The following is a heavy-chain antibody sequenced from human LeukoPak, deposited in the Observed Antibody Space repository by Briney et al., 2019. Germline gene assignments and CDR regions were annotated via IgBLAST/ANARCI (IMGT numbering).Heavy chain of an antibody. Sequence: ASVKVSCKASGYTFTSYGISWVRQAPGQGLEWMGWINAYNGNTNYAQKLQGRVTMTTDTSTSTAYMELRSLRSDDTAVYYCARGDYYDSSGYYFPPSYWGQGTLVTVSS. J-gene: IGHJ4*02. CDR1: GYTFTSYG. D-gene: IGHD3-22*01. V-gene: IGHV1-18*01. CDR3: ARGDYYDSSGYYFPPSY. CDR2: INAYNGNT.